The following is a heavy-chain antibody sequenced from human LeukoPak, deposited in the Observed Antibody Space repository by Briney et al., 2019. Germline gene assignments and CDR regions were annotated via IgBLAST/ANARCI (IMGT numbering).Heavy chain of an antibody. CDR1: GFTFSSYA. CDR3: ARDQGRYCSGGSCYPFDY. V-gene: IGHV3-30*04. CDR2: ISYDGSNK. Sequence: GGSLRLSCAASGFTFSSYAMHWVRQAPGKGLEWVAVISYDGSNKYYADSVKGRFTISRDNSKNTLYLQMNSLRAEDTAVYYCARDQGRYCSGGSCYPFDYWGQGTLVTASS. D-gene: IGHD2-15*01. J-gene: IGHJ4*02.